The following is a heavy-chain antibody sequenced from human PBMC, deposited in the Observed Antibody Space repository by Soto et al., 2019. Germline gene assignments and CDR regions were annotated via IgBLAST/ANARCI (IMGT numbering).Heavy chain of an antibody. CDR3: ARVPCSSTSCYGYYFDY. V-gene: IGHV3-53*01. CDR1: GFTVSSNY. CDR2: IYSGGST. J-gene: IGHJ4*02. Sequence: PGGSLRLSCAASGFTVSSNYMSWVRQAPGKGLEWVSVIYSGGSTYYADSVKGRFTISRDNSKNTLYLQMNSLRAEDTAVYYCARVPCSSTSCYGYYFDYWGQGTLVTVSS. D-gene: IGHD2-2*01.